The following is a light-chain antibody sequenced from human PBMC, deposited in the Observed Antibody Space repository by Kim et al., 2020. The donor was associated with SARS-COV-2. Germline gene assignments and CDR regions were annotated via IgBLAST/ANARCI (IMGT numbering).Light chain of an antibody. Sequence: DIQMTQSPSTLSASVGDRVTITCRASQSINTLLAWHQQKPGKAPKVLIYDASSLESGVPSRFSGSGSGTEFTLTISSLQSDDFASYYCQQYKSFPHTFGQGTKLEI. V-gene: IGKV1-5*01. CDR3: QQYKSFPHT. J-gene: IGKJ2*01. CDR2: DAS. CDR1: QSINTL.